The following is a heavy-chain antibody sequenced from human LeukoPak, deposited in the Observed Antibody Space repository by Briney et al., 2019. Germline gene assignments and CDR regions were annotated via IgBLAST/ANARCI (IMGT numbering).Heavy chain of an antibody. V-gene: IGHV4-39*07. CDR3: ARPWATTRHDAFDI. D-gene: IGHD1-26*01. Sequence: PSETLSLTCTISGGSISSSSYYWGWIRQPPGKGLEWIGSIYYSGSTYYNPSLKSRVTIPVDTSKNQFSLKLSSVTAADTAVYYCARPWATTRHDAFDIWGQGTMVTVSS. J-gene: IGHJ3*02. CDR2: IYYSGST. CDR1: GGSISSSSYY.